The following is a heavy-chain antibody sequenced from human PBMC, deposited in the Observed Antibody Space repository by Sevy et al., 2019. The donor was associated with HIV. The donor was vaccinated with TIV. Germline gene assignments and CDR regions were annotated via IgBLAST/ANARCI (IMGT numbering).Heavy chain of an antibody. D-gene: IGHD2-15*01. J-gene: IGHJ3*02. CDR1: GGSFSGYY. CDR2: INHSGGT. V-gene: IGHV4-34*01. CDR3: ARHCAGSSCSHAFDI. Sequence: SETLSLTCAVYGGSFSGYYWSWIRQPPGKGLEWIGEINHSGGTNYNPALKSRVTISVDTSKNQFSLKLNSVAAADTAVYYCARHCAGSSCSHAFDIWGQGTMVTVSS.